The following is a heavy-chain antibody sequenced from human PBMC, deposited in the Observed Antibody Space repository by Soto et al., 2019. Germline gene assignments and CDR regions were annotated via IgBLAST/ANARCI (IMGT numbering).Heavy chain of an antibody. CDR1: GYTFTSYD. CDR3: ARMLPVKGYCSGGSCYRVMDV. J-gene: IGHJ6*03. V-gene: IGHV1-8*01. CDR2: MNPNSGNT. Sequence: GASVKVSCKASGYTFTSYDINWVRQATGQGLEWMGWMNPNSGNTGYAQKFQGRVTMTRNTSISTAYMELSSLRSEDTAVYYCARMLPVKGYCSGGSCYRVMDVWGKGTTVTVSS. D-gene: IGHD2-15*01.